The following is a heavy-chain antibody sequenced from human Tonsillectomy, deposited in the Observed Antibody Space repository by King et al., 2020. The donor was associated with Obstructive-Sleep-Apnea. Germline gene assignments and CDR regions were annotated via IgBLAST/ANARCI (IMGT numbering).Heavy chain of an antibody. J-gene: IGHJ5*02. CDR3: ARDGLGPNWFDP. CDR2: IYYSGST. V-gene: IGHV4-39*07. CDR1: GGSISSSSYY. Sequence: LQLQESGPGLVKPSETLSLTCTVSGGSISSSSYYWGWIRQPPGKGLEWIGSIYYSGSTYYNPSLKSRVTISLDTSKNQFSLKLSSVTAADTAVYYCARDGLGPNWFDPWGQGTLVTVSS.